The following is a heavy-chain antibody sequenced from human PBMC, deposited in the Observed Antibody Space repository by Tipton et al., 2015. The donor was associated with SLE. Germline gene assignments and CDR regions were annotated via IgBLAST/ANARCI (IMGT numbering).Heavy chain of an antibody. V-gene: IGHV3-53*05. D-gene: IGHD3-3*01. CDR3: ARSSWYDIWRGDYSERYFDI. CDR1: GFTVSTNY. CDR2: IYSGGST. J-gene: IGHJ2*01. Sequence: PLRLSCAASGFTVSTNYMTWVRQAPGKGLEWVSLIYSGGSTSYADSVKGRFTISRDNSKNTLYLQMNSLRAEDTAVYYCARSSWYDIWRGDYSERYFDIWGRGSLVTVSS.